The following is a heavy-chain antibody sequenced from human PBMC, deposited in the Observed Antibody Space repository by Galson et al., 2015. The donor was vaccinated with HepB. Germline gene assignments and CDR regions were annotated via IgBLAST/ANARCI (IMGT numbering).Heavy chain of an antibody. CDR2: IYYSGST. CDR1: GGSISSGGYY. J-gene: IGHJ1*01. V-gene: IGHV4-31*03. CDR3: ARGRSRSDWYGIDH. D-gene: IGHD6-19*01. Sequence: TLSLTCTVSGGSISSGGYYWSWIRQHPGKGLEWIGYIYYSGSTYYNPSLKSRVTISVDTSKNQFSLKLSSVTVADTAVYFCARGRSRSDWYGIDHWGQGIVVTVSS.